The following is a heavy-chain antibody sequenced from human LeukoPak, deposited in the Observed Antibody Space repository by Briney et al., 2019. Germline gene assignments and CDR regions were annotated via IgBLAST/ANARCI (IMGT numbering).Heavy chain of an antibody. J-gene: IGHJ3*02. CDR1: GGSISSGSYY. Sequence: SETLSLTCTVSGGSISSGSYYWSWIRQPAGKGLEWIGRIYTSGSTNYNPSLKSRVTISVDTSKNQFSLKLSSVTAADTAVYYCARDPPRGFGVVVYDAFDIWGQGTMVTVSS. D-gene: IGHD3-3*01. CDR2: IYTSGST. CDR3: ARDPPRGFGVVVYDAFDI. V-gene: IGHV4-61*02.